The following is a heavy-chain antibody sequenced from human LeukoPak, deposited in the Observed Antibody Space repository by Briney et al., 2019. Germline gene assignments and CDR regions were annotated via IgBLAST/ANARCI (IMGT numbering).Heavy chain of an antibody. D-gene: IGHD6-6*01. V-gene: IGHV4-61*02. CDR2: IYTSGST. CDR1: GGSISSGSYY. J-gene: IGHJ4*02. CDR3: ASYSSSRKFDY. Sequence: MASETLSLTCTVSGGSISSGSYYWSWIRQPAGKGLEWIGRIYTSGSTNYNPSLKSRVTISVDTSKNQFSLKLSSVTAADTAVYYCASYSSSRKFDYWGQGTLVTVSS.